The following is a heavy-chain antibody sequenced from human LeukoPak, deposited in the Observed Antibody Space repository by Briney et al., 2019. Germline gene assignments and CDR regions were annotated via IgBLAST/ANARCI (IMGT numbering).Heavy chain of an antibody. CDR2: INHRGST. CDR3: ARGDRKRYGSGSYSFGAQRPINWFDP. D-gene: IGHD3-10*01. CDR1: GGSFSGYY. V-gene: IGHV4-34*01. J-gene: IGHJ5*02. Sequence: SETLSLTCAVYGGSFSGYYWSWIRQPPGKGLEWIGDINHRGSTNYNPSLKSRVTISVDTSKNQFSLKLSSVTAADTAVYYCARGDRKRYGSGSYSFGAQRPINWFDPWGQGTLVTVSS.